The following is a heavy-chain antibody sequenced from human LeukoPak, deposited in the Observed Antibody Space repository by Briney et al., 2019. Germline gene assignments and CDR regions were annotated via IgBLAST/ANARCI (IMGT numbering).Heavy chain of an antibody. D-gene: IGHD3-3*01. CDR2: INPSGGTT. J-gene: IGHJ4*02. V-gene: IGHV1-46*01. CDR1: GYTFTRYH. CDR3: AREAIFGVVRAYYFDY. Sequence: ASVKVSCKTSGYTFTRYHIHWVRQAPGQGLEWVGVINPSGGTTTYAQNFQGRVTMTRDTSTITVYMELSSLRSDDTAVYYCAREAIFGVVRAYYFDYWGQGKLVTVS.